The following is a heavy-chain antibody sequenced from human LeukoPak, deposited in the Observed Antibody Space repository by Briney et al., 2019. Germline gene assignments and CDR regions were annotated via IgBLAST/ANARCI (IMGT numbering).Heavy chain of an antibody. CDR1: GYSFTSGHY. Sequence: PSETLSLTCSVSGYSFTSGHYWGWIRQPPGKGLEWIANIYHTGSAHYNPSLKSRVTISVDTSKNQFSLKLSSVTAADTVVYYCARYSTITTCILRGFDYWGQGTLVTVSS. J-gene: IGHJ4*02. CDR3: ARYSTITTCILRGFDY. V-gene: IGHV4-38-2*01. CDR2: IYHTGSA. D-gene: IGHD2/OR15-2a*01.